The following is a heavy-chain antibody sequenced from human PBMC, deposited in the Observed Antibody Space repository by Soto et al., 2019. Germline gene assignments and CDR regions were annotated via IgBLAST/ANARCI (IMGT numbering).Heavy chain of an antibody. CDR3: ASSGG. D-gene: IGHD1-26*01. J-gene: IGHJ4*02. CDR1: GFIFRSYG. V-gene: IGHV3-33*01. CDR2: IWYDGSNK. Sequence: QVQLVESGGGVVQPGRSLRLSCAASGFIFRSYGMHWVRQAPGKGLEWVAVIWYDGSNKNYADPVKGRFTISRDNAKNTLFLQMNSLRAEDTAVYYCASSGGWGQGTLVTVSS.